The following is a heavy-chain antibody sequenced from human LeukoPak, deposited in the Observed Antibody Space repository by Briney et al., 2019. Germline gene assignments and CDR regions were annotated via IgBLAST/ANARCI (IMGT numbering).Heavy chain of an antibody. V-gene: IGHV3-23*01. Sequence: GGSLRLSCAASGFTFSSYAMSWVRQAPGKGLEWVSAISGSGGNTYYADSVKGRFTISRDNSKNTLYLQMNSLRAEDTAVYYCAKTVGYSYGYAGHYFDYWGQETLVTVSS. J-gene: IGHJ4*02. CDR1: GFTFSSYA. D-gene: IGHD5-18*01. CDR2: ISGSGGNT. CDR3: AKTVGYSYGYAGHYFDY.